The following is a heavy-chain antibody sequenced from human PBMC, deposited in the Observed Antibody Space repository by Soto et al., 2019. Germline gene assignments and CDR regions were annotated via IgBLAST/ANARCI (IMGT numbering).Heavy chain of an antibody. J-gene: IGHJ6*02. D-gene: IGHD2-2*01. CDR3: ARERSVGYCITTTCPKPFYYYAMDV. CDR1: GGTFTNYA. Sequence: QVQLVQSGAEVKKPGSSPKVSCKASGGTFTNYAFSWVRQAPGQGLEWMGGIIPVFGTPDYAQKFQGIVTITADASTRTASMELSSLRSDDTAVYYCARERSVGYCITTTCPKPFYYYAMDVWGQGTTVTVSS. CDR2: IIPVFGTP. V-gene: IGHV1-69*12.